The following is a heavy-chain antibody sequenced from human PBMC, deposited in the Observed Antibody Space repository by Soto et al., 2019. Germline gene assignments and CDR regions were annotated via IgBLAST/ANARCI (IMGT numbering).Heavy chain of an antibody. CDR3: SRADDYIWGSYRSNPYFDY. Sequence: SETLSLTCTVSGGSISSSSYYWGWIRQPPGKGLEWIGSIYYSGSTYYNPSLKSRVTISVDTSKNQFSLKLSSVTAADTAVYYCSRADDYIWGSYRSNPYFDYWGQGTLVTVSS. V-gene: IGHV4-39*01. J-gene: IGHJ4*02. CDR1: GGSISSSSYY. D-gene: IGHD3-16*02. CDR2: IYYSGST.